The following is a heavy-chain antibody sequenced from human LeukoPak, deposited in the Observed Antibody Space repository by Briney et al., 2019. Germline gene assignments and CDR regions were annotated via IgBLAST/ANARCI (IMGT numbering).Heavy chain of an antibody. CDR1: GGSISSYY. V-gene: IGHV4-59*01. CDR3: ARDGSSGWYGTGYDY. CDR2: IYYSGST. J-gene: IGHJ4*02. D-gene: IGHD6-19*01. Sequence: SETLSLTCTVSGGSISSYYWSWIRQPPGKGLEWIGYIYYSGSTNYNPSLKSRVTISVDTSKNQFSLKLSSVTAADTAVYYCARDGSSGWYGTGYDYWGQGTLVTVSS.